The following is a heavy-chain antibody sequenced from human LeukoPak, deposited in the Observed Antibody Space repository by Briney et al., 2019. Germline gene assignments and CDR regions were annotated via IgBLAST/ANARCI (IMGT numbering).Heavy chain of an antibody. D-gene: IGHD5-18*01. CDR3: AREPRDTAMLWYFDL. CDR2: IIPIFGTA. V-gene: IGHV1-69*01. J-gene: IGHJ2*01. CDR1: GGTFSSYA. Sequence: GSSVKVSCKASGGTFSSYAISWVRQAPGQGLEWMGGIIPIFGTANYAQKFQGRVTITADESTSTAYMELSSLRSEDTAVYYCAREPRDTAMLWYFDLWGRGTLVTISS.